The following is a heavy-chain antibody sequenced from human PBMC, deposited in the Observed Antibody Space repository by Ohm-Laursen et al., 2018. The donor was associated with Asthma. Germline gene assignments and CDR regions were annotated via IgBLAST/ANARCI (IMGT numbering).Heavy chain of an antibody. Sequence: SQTLSLTCPVSGGSTRGYYWSWIRQPPGKGLEWIGFIYYTGSTNSNPSLKSRVSMSLDTSKNQISLKLSSVTAADTAVYFCARENFYDSSGNDAFDIWGPGTMVTVSS. V-gene: IGHV4-59*01. D-gene: IGHD3-22*01. CDR2: IYYTGST. J-gene: IGHJ3*02. CDR1: GGSTRGYY. CDR3: ARENFYDSSGNDAFDI.